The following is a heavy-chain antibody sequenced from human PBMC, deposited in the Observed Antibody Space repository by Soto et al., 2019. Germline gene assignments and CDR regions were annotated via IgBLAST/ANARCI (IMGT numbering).Heavy chain of an antibody. D-gene: IGHD1-1*01. CDR3: AKDEPGTTSFDY. CDR2: ISDRGDTT. V-gene: IGHV3-23*01. CDR1: GFSIRSNA. J-gene: IGHJ4*02. Sequence: GSLRLSCAASGFSIRSNAMYWVRQAPGKGLEWVSEISDRGDTTHYADSVKGRFTISRDTSKNTLYLQLNTLRADDTAVYYCAKDEPGTTSFDYWGQGTLVTVSS.